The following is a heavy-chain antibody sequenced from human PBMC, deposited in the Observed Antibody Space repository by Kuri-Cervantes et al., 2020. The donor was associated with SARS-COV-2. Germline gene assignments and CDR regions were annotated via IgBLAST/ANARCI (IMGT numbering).Heavy chain of an antibody. D-gene: IGHD2-2*01. V-gene: IGHV4-34*01. CDR1: GGSFNNYY. Sequence: SETLSLTCAVYGGSFNNYYWSWIRQPPGKGLEWIGEINHSGGTNHNPSLKSRVIISADTSKNQFSLKMRSVTAADTAVYYCARGLVAVVPSPDLGLGPRYYSYHVDVWGHGTTVTVSS. J-gene: IGHJ6*02. CDR2: INHSGGT. CDR3: ARGLVAVVPSPDLGLGPRYYSYHVDV.